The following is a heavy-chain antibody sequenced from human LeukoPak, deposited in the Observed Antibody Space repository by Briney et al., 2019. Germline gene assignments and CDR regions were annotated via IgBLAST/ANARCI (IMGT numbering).Heavy chain of an antibody. D-gene: IGHD3-22*01. Sequence: GGSLRLSCAASGFMFSDYYISWIRQAPGKGLEWVSYISSSGSTISYADSVKGRFTISRDNAKNSLYLQMNSLRAEDTAVYYCARDFSYYYDSSGYYYDYAFDIWGQGTLVTVSS. CDR1: GFMFSDYY. J-gene: IGHJ3*02. CDR3: ARDFSYYYDSSGYYYDYAFDI. CDR2: ISSSGSTI. V-gene: IGHV3-11*01.